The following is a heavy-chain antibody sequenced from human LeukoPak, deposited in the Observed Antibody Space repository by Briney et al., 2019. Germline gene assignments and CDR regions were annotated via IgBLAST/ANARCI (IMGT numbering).Heavy chain of an antibody. CDR1: GFTFSSFD. Sequence: GGSLRLSCAASGFTFSSFDVHWVRQPTGQGLEWVSTIGTASDTYYPDSVEGRFTLSRDNAKNSLYLQMNSLTAGDTAVYYCARGPPRGKYYYMDVWGKGTTVTVSS. CDR2: IGTASDT. V-gene: IGHV3-13*01. CDR3: ARGPPRGKYYYMDV. D-gene: IGHD1-1*01. J-gene: IGHJ6*03.